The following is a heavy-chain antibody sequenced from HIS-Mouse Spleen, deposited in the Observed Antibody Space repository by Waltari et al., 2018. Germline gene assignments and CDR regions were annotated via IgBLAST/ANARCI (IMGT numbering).Heavy chain of an antibody. CDR3: AREIPYSSSWYDWYFDL. Sequence: QLQLQESGPGLVKPSETLSHTCTVSGRSISSSSYHWGWIRQPPGKGLEWIGRIYYSGSTYYNPSLKSRVTISVDTSKNQFSLKLSSVTAADTAVYYCAREIPYSSSWYDWYFDLWGRGTLVTVSS. CDR2: IYYSGST. V-gene: IGHV4-39*07. D-gene: IGHD6-13*01. CDR1: GRSISSSSYH. J-gene: IGHJ2*01.